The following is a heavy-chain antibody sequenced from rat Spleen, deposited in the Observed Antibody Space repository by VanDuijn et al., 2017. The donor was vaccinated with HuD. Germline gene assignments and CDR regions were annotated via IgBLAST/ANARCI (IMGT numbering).Heavy chain of an antibody. Sequence: EVQLVESGGGLVQPGRSMKLSCAASGFSLSSFPMAWVRQAPAKGLEWVASISYEGSSTYYGDSVKGRFTISRDNGKSTLYLQMDSLKSDDTATYYCARAYHGYYWGQGVVVTVSS. CDR1: GFSLSSFP. D-gene: IGHD1-7*01. CDR3: ARAYHGYY. CDR2: ISYEGSST. V-gene: IGHV5-46*01. J-gene: IGHJ2*01.